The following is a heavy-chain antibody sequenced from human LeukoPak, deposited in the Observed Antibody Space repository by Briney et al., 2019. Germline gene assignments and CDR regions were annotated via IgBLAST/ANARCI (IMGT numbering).Heavy chain of an antibody. J-gene: IGHJ6*03. D-gene: IGHD2-2*01. V-gene: IGHV4-59*01. Sequence: PSETLSLTCTVSGGSISSYYWSWIRQPPGKGLEWIGYIYYSGSTNYNPPLKSRVTISLDRSQSQFSLKLTSVTAADTAVYYCARLKVVPAAFNYYYYYYMDVWGKGTTVTVSS. CDR2: IYYSGST. CDR3: ARLKVVPAAFNYYYYYYMDV. CDR1: GGSISSYY.